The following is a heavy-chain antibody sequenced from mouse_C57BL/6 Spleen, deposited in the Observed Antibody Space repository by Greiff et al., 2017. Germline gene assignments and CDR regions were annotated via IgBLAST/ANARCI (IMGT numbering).Heavy chain of an antibody. V-gene: IGHV1-42*01. Sequence: EVQLQQSGPELVKPGASVKISCKASGYSFTGYYMNWVKQSPEKSLEWIGEINPSTGGTTYNQKFKAKATLTVDKSSSTAYMQLKSLTSEDSAVXYCARSDYYAMDYWGQGTSVTVSS. CDR3: ARSDYYAMDY. CDR1: GYSFTGYY. J-gene: IGHJ4*01. CDR2: INPSTGGT.